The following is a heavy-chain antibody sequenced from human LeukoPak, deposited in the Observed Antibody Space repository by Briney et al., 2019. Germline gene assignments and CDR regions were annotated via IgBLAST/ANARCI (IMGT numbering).Heavy chain of an antibody. CDR1: RYTFTSYY. Sequence: GASVKVSCKASRYTFTSYYMHWVRQAPGQGLEWMGIINPSGGSTSYAQKFQGRVTMTRDTSTSTVYMELSSLRSEDTAVYYCGRSGVRYDSSGPFDYWGQGTLVTVSS. J-gene: IGHJ4*02. CDR3: GRSGVRYDSSGPFDY. D-gene: IGHD3-22*01. V-gene: IGHV1-46*03. CDR2: INPSGGST.